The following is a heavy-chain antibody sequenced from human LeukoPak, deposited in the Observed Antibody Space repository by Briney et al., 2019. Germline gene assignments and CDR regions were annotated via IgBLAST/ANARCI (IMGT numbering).Heavy chain of an antibody. CDR3: ARITYYYDSSGRTGSWYFDL. J-gene: IGHJ2*01. D-gene: IGHD3-22*01. CDR1: GYTFTSYG. Sequence: ASVKVSCKASGYTFTSYGINWVRQATGQGLEWMGWMNPNSGNTGYAQKFQGRVTITRNTSISTAYMELSSLRSEDTAVYYCARITYYYDSSGRTGSWYFDLWGRGTLVTVSS. CDR2: MNPNSGNT. V-gene: IGHV1-8*03.